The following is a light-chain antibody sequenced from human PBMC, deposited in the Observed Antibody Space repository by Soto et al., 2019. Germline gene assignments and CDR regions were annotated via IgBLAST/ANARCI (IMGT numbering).Light chain of an antibody. Sequence: IQMTQSPSSVSASVGDRVSITCRAGQTIDSYLNWYHQRPGKAPKLLIYLASNLQSGVPSRFSGSASGTDFTLTISSLQPEDSGTYYCQQSYNTPTFGGGTKVEIK. V-gene: IGKV1-39*01. J-gene: IGKJ4*01. CDR1: QTIDSY. CDR2: LAS. CDR3: QQSYNTPT.